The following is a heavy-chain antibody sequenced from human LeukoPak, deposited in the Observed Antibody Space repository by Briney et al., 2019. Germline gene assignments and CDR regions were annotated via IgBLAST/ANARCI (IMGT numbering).Heavy chain of an antibody. Sequence: PGGSLRLSCAASGFTFRSYRMNWVRQAPGKGLEWVASIKQGESERYYVDSVKGRFTISRDNGKNALYLQMDSLRAEDTAVYYCARRYFDYWGQGTLVTVSS. J-gene: IGHJ4*02. CDR2: IKQGESER. CDR1: GFTFRSYR. V-gene: IGHV3-7*04. CDR3: ARRYFDY.